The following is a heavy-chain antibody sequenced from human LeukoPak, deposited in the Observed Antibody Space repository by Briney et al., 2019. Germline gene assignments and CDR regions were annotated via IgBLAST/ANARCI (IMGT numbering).Heavy chain of an antibody. Sequence: GGSLRLTCAASGFTYSRYWMHWVRQVPGKELVWVARIKGDESYTFYADSVKGRFTISRDNAKNTLYLQMNSLRAEDTAVYYCASQADSAYGDYNWGQGTLVTVSS. CDR1: GFTYSRYW. CDR2: IKGDESYT. J-gene: IGHJ4*02. D-gene: IGHD4-17*01. V-gene: IGHV3-74*01. CDR3: ASQADSAYGDYN.